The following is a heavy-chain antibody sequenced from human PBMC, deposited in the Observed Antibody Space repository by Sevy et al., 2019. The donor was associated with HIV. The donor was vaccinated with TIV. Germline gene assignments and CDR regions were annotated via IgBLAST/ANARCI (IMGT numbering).Heavy chain of an antibody. CDR1: GYSFTSYG. CDR2: IRPDNGNT. Sequence: ASVKVSCKTSGYSFTSYGITWVRQAPGQGLEWVGRIRPDNGNTNYAQNFRGRVSMTTDTSTSTAYMDLRTLRSDDTAFYYRARARIAASGPDFDYWGQGTLVTVSS. D-gene: IGHD2-15*01. J-gene: IGHJ4*02. V-gene: IGHV1-18*01. CDR3: ARARIAASGPDFDY.